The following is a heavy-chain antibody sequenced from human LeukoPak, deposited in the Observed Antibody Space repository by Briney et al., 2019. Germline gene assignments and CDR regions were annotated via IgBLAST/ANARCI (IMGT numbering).Heavy chain of an antibody. Sequence: PSETLSLTCTVSGGSISSYYWSWVRQPPGKGLEWIGYIYYSGSTNYNPSLKSRVTISVDTSKNQFSLKLSSVTAADTAVYYCARGRAPVATNNYFDYWGQGTLVTVSS. CDR1: GGSISSYY. CDR2: IYYSGST. V-gene: IGHV4-59*08. J-gene: IGHJ4*02. CDR3: ARGRAPVATNNYFDY. D-gene: IGHD5-12*01.